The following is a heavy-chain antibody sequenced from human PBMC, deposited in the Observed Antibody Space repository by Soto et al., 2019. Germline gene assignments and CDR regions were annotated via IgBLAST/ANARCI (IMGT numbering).Heavy chain of an antibody. CDR1: GFSFDNYA. Sequence: EVQLLESGGDLVQPGGSLRLSCVASGFSFDNYAMSWVRQAPGQGLEWVSAIKSDGSSTYYAASVKDRFIISRDNSKNTLYLQLNSLRAEDTDVYYCAQLGLMTFSHKHYFNHWGRGTLVTVSS. D-gene: IGHD3-16*01. J-gene: IGHJ4*02. V-gene: IGHV3-23*01. CDR2: IKSDGSST. CDR3: AQLGLMTFSHKHYFNH.